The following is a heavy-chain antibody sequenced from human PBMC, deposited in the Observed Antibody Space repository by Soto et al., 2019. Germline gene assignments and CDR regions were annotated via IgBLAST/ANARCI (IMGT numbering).Heavy chain of an antibody. J-gene: IGHJ6*02. CDR3: AREGINYGMDV. Sequence: QVQLVESGGGVVQPGRSLRLSCAASGFTFSSYAMHWVRQAPGKGLEWVAVISYDGSNKYYADSVKGRFTISRDNSKNTLYLQMNSLRAEDTAVYYCAREGINYGMDVWGQGTTVTVSS. CDR1: GFTFSSYA. D-gene: IGHD1-20*01. V-gene: IGHV3-30-3*01. CDR2: ISYDGSNK.